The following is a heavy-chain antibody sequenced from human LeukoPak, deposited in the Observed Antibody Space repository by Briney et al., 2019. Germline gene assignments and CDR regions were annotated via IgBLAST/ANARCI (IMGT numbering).Heavy chain of an antibody. CDR1: GGSISSSNW. Sequence: SETLSLTCAVSGGSISSSNWWSWVRQPPGKGLEWIGEIYHSGSTNYNPSLKSRVTISVDTSKNQFSLKLSSVTAADTAVYYCARAKWSDDAFDIWGQGTMVTVSS. D-gene: IGHD2-15*01. V-gene: IGHV4-4*02. J-gene: IGHJ3*02. CDR2: IYHSGST. CDR3: ARAKWSDDAFDI.